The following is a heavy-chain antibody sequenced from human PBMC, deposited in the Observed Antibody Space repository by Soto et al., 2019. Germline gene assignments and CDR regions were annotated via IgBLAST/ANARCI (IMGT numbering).Heavy chain of an antibody. Sequence: QVQLEQSAPEVKKPGASVKVSCKASGYTFTTYGISWVRQAPGQGLEWLGWINTHNGNTNYAQNLQGRVIMTADTSTSTAYMELRSLISDDTAIYFCTREGSASYYYSGMDAWGQGTTFTFSS. CDR2: INTHNGNT. V-gene: IGHV1-18*01. CDR1: GYTFTTYG. D-gene: IGHD3-10*01. CDR3: TREGSASYYYSGMDA. J-gene: IGHJ6*02.